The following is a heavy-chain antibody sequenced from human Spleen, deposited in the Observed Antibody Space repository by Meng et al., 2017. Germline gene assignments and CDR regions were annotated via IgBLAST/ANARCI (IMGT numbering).Heavy chain of an antibody. J-gene: IGHJ2*01. Sequence: VHVLQGGAGLLMPSDSLSLPFAVYGGSFSDYYWSWNRQPPGKGLEWMAEINHSGSTNYNPSLKSRVTISVDTSKNQFSLNLSSVTAADTAVYYCAREDYSGSWFWYFDLWGRGTLVTVPS. V-gene: IGHV4-34*01. D-gene: IGHD3-10*01. CDR2: INHSGST. CDR1: GGSFSDYY. CDR3: AREDYSGSWFWYFDL.